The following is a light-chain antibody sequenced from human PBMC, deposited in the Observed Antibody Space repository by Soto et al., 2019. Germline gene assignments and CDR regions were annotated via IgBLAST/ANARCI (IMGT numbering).Light chain of an antibody. V-gene: IGKV3-11*01. CDR1: QSVSNY. CDR2: DAS. Sequence: EIVLTPSPATLSLSPGERATLSCRASQSVSNYLGWYQQKPGQAPRLLIYDASNRATGIPARFSGSGSGTDSTLTISSLEPEDFAVYYCQQRSNGPPITFGQGTRLEI. J-gene: IGKJ5*01. CDR3: QQRSNGPPIT.